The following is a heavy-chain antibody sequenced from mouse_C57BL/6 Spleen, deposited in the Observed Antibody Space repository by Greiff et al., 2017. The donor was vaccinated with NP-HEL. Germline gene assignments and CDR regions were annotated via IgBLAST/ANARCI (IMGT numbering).Heavy chain of an antibody. Sequence: VQLQQSGPELVKPGASVKMSCTASGYKFTDYNMHWVKQSPGKSLEWIGYINPNNGGTSYNPKFKGKATLTVNKSSSTAYMELRSLTSEDSAVYYCARSHYGSRAGFAYWGQGTLVTVSA. CDR2: INPNNGGT. J-gene: IGHJ3*01. CDR1: GYKFTDYN. CDR3: ARSHYGSRAGFAY. V-gene: IGHV1-22*01. D-gene: IGHD1-1*01.